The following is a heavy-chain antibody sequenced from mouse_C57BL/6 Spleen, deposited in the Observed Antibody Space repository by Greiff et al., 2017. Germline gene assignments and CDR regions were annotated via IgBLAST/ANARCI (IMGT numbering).Heavy chain of an antibody. J-gene: IGHJ2*01. CDR2: IRNKANGYTT. CDR3: ARFPWAYGNYVDD. CDR1: GFTFTDYY. V-gene: IGHV7-3*01. Sequence: EVKLVESGGGLVQPGGSLSLSCAASGFTFTDYYMSWVRQPPGQALEWVGFIRNKANGYTTEYSASVKGRFTISRDNSESILYLQMNALGAEDSDTYYCARFPWAYGNYVDDWGQGTTLTVSS. D-gene: IGHD2-1*01.